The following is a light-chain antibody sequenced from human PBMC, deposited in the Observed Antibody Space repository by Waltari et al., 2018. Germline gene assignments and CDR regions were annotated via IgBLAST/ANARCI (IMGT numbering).Light chain of an antibody. CDR2: DAS. V-gene: IGKV3-15*01. J-gene: IGKJ4*01. CDR1: QRFSTK. Sequence: EIVMTQSPANLSVSPGESATLPCRASQRFSTKLAWYQQKPGQAPRLLISDASTRATVIPPRFSGSGSGTDFTLTISSLQSEDFAVYYCQQYNNWPLTFGGGTKVEIK. CDR3: QQYNNWPLT.